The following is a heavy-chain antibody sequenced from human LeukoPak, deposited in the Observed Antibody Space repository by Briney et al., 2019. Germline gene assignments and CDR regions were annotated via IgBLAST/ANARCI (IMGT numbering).Heavy chain of an antibody. D-gene: IGHD3-3*01. Sequence: SETLSLTCTVSGGSISSYYWSWIRQPPGKGLEWIGYIYTSGSTNNNPSLRSRVTISVDTSKNQFSLKLSSVTAADTAVYYCARLGGAGLRFLEWLLGDNWFDPWGQGTLVTVSS. CDR2: IYTSGST. V-gene: IGHV4-4*09. CDR1: GGSISSYY. J-gene: IGHJ5*02. CDR3: ARLGGAGLRFLEWLLGDNWFDP.